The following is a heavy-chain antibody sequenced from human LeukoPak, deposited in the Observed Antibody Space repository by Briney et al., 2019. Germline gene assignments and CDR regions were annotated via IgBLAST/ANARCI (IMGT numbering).Heavy chain of an antibody. J-gene: IGHJ4*02. V-gene: IGHV3-66*01. Sequence: GGPRRLSCAAAGFTVSSNYMSWVRQAPGKGLEWVSVIYSGGSTYYADSVKGRFTISRDNSKNALYLQMNSLRAEDTAVYYCALYYYDSSGYYHRHYWGQGTPVTVSS. CDR1: GFTVSSNY. CDR2: IYSGGST. D-gene: IGHD3-22*01. CDR3: ALYYYDSSGYYHRHY.